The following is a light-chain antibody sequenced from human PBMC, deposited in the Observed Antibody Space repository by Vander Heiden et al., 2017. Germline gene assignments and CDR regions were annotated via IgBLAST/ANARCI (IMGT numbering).Light chain of an antibody. V-gene: IGKV1-5*03. CDR2: KSS. CDR1: QNIGTW. Sequence: IQMTQSPSTLSATVWDRVTITCRARQNIGTWLAWYQQKPGKSPKVLLYKSSNLESGVPSRFSGSGSGTEFTLTITSLEPDDFGTYYCQQFNIDSRTFGPGTTVEIK. J-gene: IGKJ1*01. CDR3: QQFNIDSRT.